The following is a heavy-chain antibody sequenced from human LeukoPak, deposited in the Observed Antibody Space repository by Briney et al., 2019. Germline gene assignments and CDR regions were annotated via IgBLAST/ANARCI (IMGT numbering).Heavy chain of an antibody. CDR2: TFYTGRT. Sequence: SETLSLTCTVSGDSITSNDHWWDWVRLPPGKGLEWIGATFYTGRTFYNPSLKSRVTISVDTSKNQFSLDLRSATAADTAVYYCGKRRHNYDSYAVWGQGTRVTVSS. D-gene: IGHD1-20*01. V-gene: IGHV4-39*01. CDR3: GKRRHNYDSYAV. CDR1: GDSITSNDHW. J-gene: IGHJ3*01.